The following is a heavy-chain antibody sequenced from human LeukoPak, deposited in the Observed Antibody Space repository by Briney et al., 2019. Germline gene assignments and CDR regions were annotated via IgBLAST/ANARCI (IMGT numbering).Heavy chain of an antibody. J-gene: IGHJ4*02. Sequence: GASVKVSCKASGYTVTSYYMHWVRQAPGQGLECMGTINPCSGSTSYTQKFQGRVTMTRDTTTSTVYMELSSLRSEDTAMFYCARGAKRWLQFKTSAGFDYWGQGTLVTVSS. CDR1: GYTVTSYY. CDR3: ARGAKRWLQFKTSAGFDY. V-gene: IGHV1-46*01. D-gene: IGHD5-24*01. CDR2: INPCSGST.